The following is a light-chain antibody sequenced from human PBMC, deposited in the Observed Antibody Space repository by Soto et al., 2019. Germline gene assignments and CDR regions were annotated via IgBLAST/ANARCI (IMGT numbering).Light chain of an antibody. CDR1: QDISNF. J-gene: IGKJ5*01. CDR3: QQYHRSSIT. V-gene: IGKV1-5*01. CDR2: DAS. Sequence: DIPMTPSPSSPSAFVRDRVSLPFQASQDISNFVAWYQQIAGKVPKLLIYDASTLERGVPSRFSGTGSGTEFTLTISSLQPDDFATYYCQQYHRSSITFGQGTRLEIK.